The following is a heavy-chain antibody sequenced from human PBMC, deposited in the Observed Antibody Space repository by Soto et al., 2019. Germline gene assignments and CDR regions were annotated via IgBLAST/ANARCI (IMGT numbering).Heavy chain of an antibody. V-gene: IGHV1-69*01. J-gene: IGHJ4*02. CDR1: GGTFSRYG. CDR3: TRDGTLYDSSAYYYLY. CDR2: IIPMFAKA. Sequence: QVQLVQSGAEVKKPGSSVKVSCKASGGTFSRYGISWVRQAPGQGLEWMGGIIPMFAKANYAQKFQDRVTITADESTGTAYMELRSLRFEDTAVYYCTRDGTLYDSSAYYYLYWGQGTLVTVSS. D-gene: IGHD3-22*01.